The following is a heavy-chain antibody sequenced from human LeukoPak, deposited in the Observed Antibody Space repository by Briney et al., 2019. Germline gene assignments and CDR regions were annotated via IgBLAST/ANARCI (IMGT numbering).Heavy chain of an antibody. CDR1: GGSISSYY. CDR3: ARDLSSSWANNWFDP. D-gene: IGHD6-13*01. CDR2: IYYSGST. J-gene: IGHJ5*02. V-gene: IGHV4-59*01. Sequence: PSETLSLTCTVSGGSISSYYWSWLRQPPGKGLEWIGYIYYSGSTNYNPSLKSRVTISVDTSKNQFSLKLSSVTAADTAVYYCARDLSSSWANNWFDPWGQGTLVTVSS.